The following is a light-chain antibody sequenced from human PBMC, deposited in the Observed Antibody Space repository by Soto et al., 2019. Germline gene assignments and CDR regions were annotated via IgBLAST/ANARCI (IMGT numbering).Light chain of an antibody. J-gene: IGKJ5*01. Sequence: VMTQSPLYLPVTPGEPASISCSSSQSLLHSNGYNYLDWYMQKPGQSPQLLIYLGSNRASGVPDRFSGSGSGTDFALKIRRVEAEDIGVDYCMQGLQQLTCGQGTRREI. CDR3: MQGLQQLT. V-gene: IGKV2-28*01. CDR2: LGS. CDR1: QSLLHSNGYNY.